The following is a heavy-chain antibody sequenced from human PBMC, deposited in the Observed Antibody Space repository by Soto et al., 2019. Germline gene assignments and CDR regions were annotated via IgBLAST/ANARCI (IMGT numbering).Heavy chain of an antibody. V-gene: IGHV4-30-4*01. J-gene: IGHJ4*02. CDR2: IYYSGST. CDR3: ARDSRLVTAERFPFDY. CDR1: GGSISSGDYY. Sequence: SETLSLTCTVSGGSISSGDYYWSWIRQPPGKGLEWIGYIYYSGSTYYNPSLKSRVTISVDTSKNQFSLKLSSVTAADTAVYYCARDSRLVTAERFPFDYWGQGTLVTVSS. D-gene: IGHD3-9*01.